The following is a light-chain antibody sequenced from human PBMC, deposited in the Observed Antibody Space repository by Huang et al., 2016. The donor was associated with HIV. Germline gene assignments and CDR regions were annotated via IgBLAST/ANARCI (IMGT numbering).Light chain of an antibody. CDR3: QQYYSTPPN. V-gene: IGKV4-1*01. J-gene: IGKJ5*01. CDR1: QSVLYSSKNKNY. CDR2: WAA. Sequence: DFVMTPSPDSLAVSLGERATINCKSSQSVLYSSKNKNYLAWYPQKPGQPPTLLIYWAANRELGVPDRCSGSGSGTDFTLTISSLQAEDVAVYDCQQYYSTPPNFGQGTRLEIK.